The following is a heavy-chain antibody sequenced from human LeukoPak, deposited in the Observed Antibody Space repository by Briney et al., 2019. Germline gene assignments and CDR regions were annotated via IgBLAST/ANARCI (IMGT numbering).Heavy chain of an antibody. J-gene: IGHJ1*01. Sequence: ASVKVSCKASGYTFTSYGISWVRQAPGQGGEWMGWISAYNGNTNYAQKLQGRVTMTTDTSTSTAYMELRSLRSDDTAVYYCARESHYYDSSGDFQHWGQGTLVTVSS. D-gene: IGHD3-22*01. CDR3: ARESHYYDSSGDFQH. CDR2: ISAYNGNT. CDR1: GYTFTSYG. V-gene: IGHV1-18*01.